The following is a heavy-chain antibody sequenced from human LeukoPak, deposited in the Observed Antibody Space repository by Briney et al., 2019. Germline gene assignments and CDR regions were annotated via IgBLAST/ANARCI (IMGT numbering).Heavy chain of an antibody. CDR2: ISAYNGNT. CDR1: GYTFTSYG. J-gene: IGHJ6*03. Sequence: EASEKVSCKASGYTFTSYGISWVRQAPGQGLEWMGWISAYNGNTNYAQKLQGRVTMTTDTSTSTAYMELRSLRSDDTAVYYCAREVYSGGWYVSYYMDVWGKGTTVTVSS. D-gene: IGHD6-19*01. V-gene: IGHV1-18*01. CDR3: AREVYSGGWYVSYYMDV.